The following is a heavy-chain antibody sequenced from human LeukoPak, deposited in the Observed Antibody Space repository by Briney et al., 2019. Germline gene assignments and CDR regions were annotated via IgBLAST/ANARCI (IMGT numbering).Heavy chain of an antibody. CDR1: GFTFIDYE. Sequence: PGGSLRLSCVATGFTFIDYEMNWVRQAPGKGLEGVAHISTNGDVINYANSVKGRFTISRDNAENSVYLQMNSLRADDTALYYCARDATTAVGWVYMDVWGKGTTVTISS. CDR3: ARDATTAVGWVYMDV. CDR2: ISTNGDVI. J-gene: IGHJ6*03. D-gene: IGHD6-13*01. V-gene: IGHV3-48*03.